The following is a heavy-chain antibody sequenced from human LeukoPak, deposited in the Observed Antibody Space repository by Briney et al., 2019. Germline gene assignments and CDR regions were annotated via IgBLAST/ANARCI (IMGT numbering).Heavy chain of an antibody. J-gene: IGHJ4*02. V-gene: IGHV3-21*01. CDR2: ISSSSSYI. CDR3: ARDKENYYDSSGYLYDY. D-gene: IGHD3-22*01. CDR1: GFTFSSYA. Sequence: GGSLRLSCAASGFTFSSYAMSWVRQAPGKGLEWVSSISSSSSYIYYADSVKGRFTISRDNAKNSLYLQMNSLRAEDTAVYYCARDKENYYDSSGYLYDYWGQGTLVTVSS.